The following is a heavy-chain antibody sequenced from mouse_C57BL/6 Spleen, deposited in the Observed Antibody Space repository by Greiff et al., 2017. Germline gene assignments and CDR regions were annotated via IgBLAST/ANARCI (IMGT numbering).Heavy chain of an antibody. V-gene: IGHV5-12*01. CDR3: ASVERDYYAMDY. CDR1: GFTFSDYY. J-gene: IGHJ4*01. CDR2: ISNGGGST. Sequence: EVQVVESGGGLVQPGGSLKLSCAASGFTFSDYYMYWVRQTPEKRLEWVAYISNGGGSTYYPDTVKGRFTISRDNAKNPLYLQMSRLKFEDTAMYYCASVERDYYAMDYWGQGTSVTVSS.